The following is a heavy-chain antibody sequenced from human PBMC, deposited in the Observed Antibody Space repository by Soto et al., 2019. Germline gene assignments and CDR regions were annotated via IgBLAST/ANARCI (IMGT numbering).Heavy chain of an antibody. CDR1: GYTFTSYA. Sequence: GASLKVSCKASGYTFTSYAMHWVRQAPGQRLEWMGWINAGNGNTKYSQKFQGRVTITRDTSASTAYMELSSLRSEDTAVYYCARYRYCSSTSCLEYNWFDPWGQGTLVTSPQ. D-gene: IGHD2-2*01. V-gene: IGHV1-3*01. J-gene: IGHJ5*02. CDR3: ARYRYCSSTSCLEYNWFDP. CDR2: INAGNGNT.